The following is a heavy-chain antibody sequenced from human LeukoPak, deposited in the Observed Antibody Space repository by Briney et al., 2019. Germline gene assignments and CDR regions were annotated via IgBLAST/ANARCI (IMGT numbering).Heavy chain of an antibody. Sequence: SETLSLTCTVTDGSLSDSYWSWIRQPPGKGLEWIGYIYFTGFTHYNPSLKSRVTMSVDMSEKQFSLNLNSVTAADTAVYYCARDGNGGNSLGWFDPWGQGTLVTVSA. CDR2: IYFTGFT. CDR3: ARDGNGGNSLGWFDP. V-gene: IGHV4-59*01. J-gene: IGHJ5*02. CDR1: DGSLSDSY. D-gene: IGHD4-23*01.